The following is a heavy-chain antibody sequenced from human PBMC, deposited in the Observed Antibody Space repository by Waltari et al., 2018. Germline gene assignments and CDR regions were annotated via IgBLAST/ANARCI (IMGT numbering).Heavy chain of an antibody. CDR3: ATYVGASIGTAAFDV. CDR2: ISYRGAT. V-gene: IGHV4-39*01. Sequence: QLHLQESGPGLVQPSETLSLTCSVSGGSITTNRHYWGWIRQPPGKGLECTATISYRGATYTSPSLKSRLTISVDTFKNQFSLKLSSVTAADTAVYYCATYVGASIGTAAFDVWGQGTMVTVSS. J-gene: IGHJ3*01. CDR1: GGSITTNRHY. D-gene: IGHD3-16*01.